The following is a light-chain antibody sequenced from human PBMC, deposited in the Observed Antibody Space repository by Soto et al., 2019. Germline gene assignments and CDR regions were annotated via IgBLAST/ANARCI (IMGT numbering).Light chain of an antibody. V-gene: IGKV1-39*01. J-gene: IGKJ5*01. CDR2: VAS. Sequence: DSQMTQSPSSLSASVGDRVTITCRASQSISSYLNWYQQKPGKAPNLLIYVASSLQSEVPSRFSGSGSGTDFTLTITSLQPEDFATYYCQQSYGTPITFGQGTRLEIK. CDR1: QSISSY. CDR3: QQSYGTPIT.